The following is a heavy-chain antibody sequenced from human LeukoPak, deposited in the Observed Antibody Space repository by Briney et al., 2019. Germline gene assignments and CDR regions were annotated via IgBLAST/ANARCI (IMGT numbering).Heavy chain of an antibody. J-gene: IGHJ4*02. V-gene: IGHV3-21*01. CDR3: ARVVYDSSGYYPSFDY. Sequence: GRSLRLSCAASGFTFSGYGMHWVRQAPGKGLEWVSSISSSSSYIYYADSVKGRFTISRDNAKNSLYLQMNSLRAEDTAVYYCARVVYDSSGYYPSFDYWGQGTLVTVSS. CDR2: ISSSSSYI. CDR1: GFTFSGYG. D-gene: IGHD3-22*01.